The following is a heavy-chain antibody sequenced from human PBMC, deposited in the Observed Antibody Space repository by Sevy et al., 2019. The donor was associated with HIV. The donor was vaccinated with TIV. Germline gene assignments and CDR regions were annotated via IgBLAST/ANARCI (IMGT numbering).Heavy chain of an antibody. V-gene: IGHV3-53*01. CDR2: IYSGGTT. CDR1: GFTVSTNY. CDR3: AREFGDGYNPRYYFDY. J-gene: IGHJ4*02. Sequence: GGSLRLSCAASGFTVSTNYMSWVRQAPGKGLEWVSVIYSGGTTYYADFVKGRFTISRDKYKNTLYLKMNSLRAEDTAVYYCAREFGDGYNPRYYFDYWGQGTLVTVSS. D-gene: IGHD3-3*01.